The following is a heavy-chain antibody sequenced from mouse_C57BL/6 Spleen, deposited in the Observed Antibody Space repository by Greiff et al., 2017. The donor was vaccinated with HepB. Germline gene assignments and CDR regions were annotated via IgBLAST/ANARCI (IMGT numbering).Heavy chain of an antibody. CDR3: AREEAIYYGYDY. V-gene: IGHV1-72*01. Sequence: QVQLKQPGAELVKPGASVKLSCKASGYTFTSYWMHWVKQRPGRGLEWIGRIDPNSGGTKYNEKFKSKATLTVDKPSSTAYMQLSSLTSEDSAVYYCAREEAIYYGYDYWGQGTTLTVSS. CDR1: GYTFTSYW. D-gene: IGHD2-2*01. J-gene: IGHJ2*01. CDR2: IDPNSGGT.